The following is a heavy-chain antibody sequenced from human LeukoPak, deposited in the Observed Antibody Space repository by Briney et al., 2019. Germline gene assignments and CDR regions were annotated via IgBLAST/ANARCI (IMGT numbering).Heavy chain of an antibody. J-gene: IGHJ2*01. D-gene: IGHD6-6*01. CDR1: GGSISSYY. V-gene: IGHV4-4*07. Sequence: PSETLSLTCTVSGGSISSYYWSWIRQPAGKGLEWIGRIYTSGSTNYNPSLKSRVTMSVDTSKNQFSLKLSSVTAADTAVYYCAREWSSSSSPLWYFDLWGRDTLVTVSS. CDR3: AREWSSSSSPLWYFDL. CDR2: IYTSGST.